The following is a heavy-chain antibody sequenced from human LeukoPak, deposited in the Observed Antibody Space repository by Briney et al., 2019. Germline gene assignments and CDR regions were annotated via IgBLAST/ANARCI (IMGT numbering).Heavy chain of an antibody. V-gene: IGHV3-23*01. D-gene: IGHD5-12*01. CDR2: ISGSGGSA. CDR3: AKDQGLRYPFYYFDY. CDR1: GFTFSSYA. J-gene: IGHJ4*02. Sequence: GGSLRLSCAASGFTFSSYAMSWVRQAPGKGLEWVSAISGSGGSAYYADSVKGRFTISRDNSKNTLYLQMNSLRAEDTAVYYCAKDQGLRYPFYYFDYWGQGTLVTVSS.